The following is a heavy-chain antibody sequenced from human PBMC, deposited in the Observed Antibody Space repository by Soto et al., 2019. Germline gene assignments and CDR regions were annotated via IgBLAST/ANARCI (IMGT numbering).Heavy chain of an antibody. CDR2: IYYSGST. J-gene: IGHJ6*02. Sequence: KPSETLSLTCTVSGGSISSGDYYWSWIRQPPGKGLEWIGYIYYSGSTYYNPSLKSRVTISVDTSKNQFSLKLSPVTAADTAVYYCARDSHYYGMDVWGQGTAVTVSS. CDR3: ARDSHYYGMDV. CDR1: GGSISSGDYY. V-gene: IGHV4-30-4*01.